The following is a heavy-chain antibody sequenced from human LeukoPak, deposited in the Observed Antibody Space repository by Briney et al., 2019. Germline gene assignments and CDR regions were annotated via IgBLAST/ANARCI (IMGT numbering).Heavy chain of an antibody. CDR3: AKCLGGSYTFDY. V-gene: IGHV3-48*03. CDR2: ISSSVSIT. Sequence: TGGSLRLSCAASGFILSNYEMNWVRQAPGKGLEWVSYISSSVSITYYADSVKGRFTISRDNAKKSLYLQMNSLRAEDTAVYYCAKCLGGSYTFDYWGQGTLVTVSS. CDR1: GFILSNYE. J-gene: IGHJ4*02. D-gene: IGHD1-26*01.